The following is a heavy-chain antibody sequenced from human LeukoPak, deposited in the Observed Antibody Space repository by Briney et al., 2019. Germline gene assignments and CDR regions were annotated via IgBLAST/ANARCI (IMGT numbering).Heavy chain of an antibody. CDR3: AREAGVIAARPHPYFDY. Sequence: SVKVSCKASGGTFSSYAISWVRQAPGQGLEWMGGIIPIFGTANYAQKFQGRVTITTDESTSTAYMELSSLRSEDTAVYYCAREAGVIAARPHPYFDYWGQGTLVTVSS. V-gene: IGHV1-69*05. CDR1: GGTFSSYA. J-gene: IGHJ4*02. CDR2: IIPIFGTA. D-gene: IGHD6-6*01.